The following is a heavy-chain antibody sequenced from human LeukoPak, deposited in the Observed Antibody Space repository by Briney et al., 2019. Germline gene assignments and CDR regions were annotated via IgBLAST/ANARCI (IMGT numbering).Heavy chain of an antibody. Sequence: ASVKVSCKASGYTFTGYYMHWVRQAPGQGLEWMGWINPNSGGTNYAQKFQGRVTMTRDTSISTAYMELGRLRSDDTAVYYCARDEWELPRYDYWGQGILVTVSS. D-gene: IGHD1-26*01. J-gene: IGHJ4*02. CDR3: ARDEWELPRYDY. CDR2: INPNSGGT. V-gene: IGHV1-2*02. CDR1: GYTFTGYY.